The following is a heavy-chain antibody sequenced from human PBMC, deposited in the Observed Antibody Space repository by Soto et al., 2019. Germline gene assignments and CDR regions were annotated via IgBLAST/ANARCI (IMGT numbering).Heavy chain of an antibody. Sequence: GASVKVSCKASGYSFTSYDMNWVRQATGQGLEWMGWINPNSGGTNYAQKFQGWVTMTRDTSISTAYMELSRLRSDDTAVYYCARDRAVERQNYYYYGMDVWGQGTTVTVSS. CDR1: GYSFTSYD. CDR2: INPNSGGT. J-gene: IGHJ6*02. CDR3: ARDRAVERQNYYYYGMDV. V-gene: IGHV1-2*04. D-gene: IGHD1-1*01.